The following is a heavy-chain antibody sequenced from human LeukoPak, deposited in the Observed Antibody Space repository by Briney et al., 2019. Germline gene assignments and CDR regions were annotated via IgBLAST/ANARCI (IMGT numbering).Heavy chain of an antibody. J-gene: IGHJ4*02. Sequence: GASVKVSCKASGGIFSRYAISWVRQAPGQGLEWMGGIIPMFGTASYAQKFQGRVTITADKSTNTAYMKLSSLRSEDTAVYYCARGVEVRGVMGPPDYWGQGTLVTVSS. CDR1: GGIFSRYA. D-gene: IGHD3-10*01. CDR2: IIPMFGTA. CDR3: ARGVEVRGVMGPPDY. V-gene: IGHV1-69*06.